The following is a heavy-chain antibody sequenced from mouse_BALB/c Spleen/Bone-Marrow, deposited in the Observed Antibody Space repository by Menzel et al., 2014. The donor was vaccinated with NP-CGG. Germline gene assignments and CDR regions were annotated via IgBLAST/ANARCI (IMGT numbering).Heavy chain of an antibody. Sequence: VQLQQSGPELVKPGASVKISCKASGYTFTDYNMHWVKQSHGKSLEWIGYIYPYNGGTGYNQKFKSKATLTVDNSSSTAYMELRSLTSEDSAVYCCAGRAGGWYFDVWGAGTTVTVSS. CDR3: AGRAGGWYFDV. V-gene: IGHV1S29*02. D-gene: IGHD3-1*01. CDR2: IYPYNGGT. J-gene: IGHJ1*01. CDR1: GYTFTDYN.